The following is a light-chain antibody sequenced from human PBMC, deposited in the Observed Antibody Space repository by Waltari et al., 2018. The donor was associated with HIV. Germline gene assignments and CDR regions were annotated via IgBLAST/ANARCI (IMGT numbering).Light chain of an antibody. V-gene: IGLV1-44*01. J-gene: IGLJ2*01. CDR3: ASWDDSLNGVI. CDR1: NSNIGTRP. Sequence: QSVLTQPPSASGTPGQRVTISCSGSNSNIGTRPVNWYQQLAGSAPKLLIYRSDLRPSGFPDRFSGSKSATSASLAISGLQSEDEATYYCASWDDSLNGVIFGGGTELTVL. CDR2: RSD.